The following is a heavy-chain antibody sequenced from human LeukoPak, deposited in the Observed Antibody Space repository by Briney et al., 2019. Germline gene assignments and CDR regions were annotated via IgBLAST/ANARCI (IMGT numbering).Heavy chain of an antibody. J-gene: IGHJ4*02. Sequence: GGTLRLSCGASGFTFSSYAMNWVRQAPGKGLEWVSLIYSGGSTYYADSVKGRFTISRDNSKNTLYLQMNSLRAEDTAVYYCARGGPAAGRFDYWGQGTRVTVSS. D-gene: IGHD6-25*01. CDR1: GFTFSSYA. CDR2: IYSGGST. V-gene: IGHV3-66*01. CDR3: ARGGPAAGRFDY.